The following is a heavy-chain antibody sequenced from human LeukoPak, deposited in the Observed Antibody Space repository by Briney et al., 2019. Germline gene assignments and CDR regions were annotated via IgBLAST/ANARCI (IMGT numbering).Heavy chain of an antibody. CDR1: GFTFSSYA. CDR2: ISSGGSYK. CDR3: ARDRPSTVLGVADYYYMDV. J-gene: IGHJ6*03. D-gene: IGHD3-3*01. Sequence: GGSLRLSCAASGFTFSSYAMHWVRQAPGKGLEWVTLISSGGSYKYYADSVKGRFTISRDNSKNTLYLEMKSLRAEDTAVYSCARDRPSTVLGVADYYYMDVWGKGTTVTVSS. V-gene: IGHV3-30*04.